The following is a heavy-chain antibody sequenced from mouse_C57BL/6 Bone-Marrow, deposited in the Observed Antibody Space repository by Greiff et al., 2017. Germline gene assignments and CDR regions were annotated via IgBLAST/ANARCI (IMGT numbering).Heavy chain of an antibody. V-gene: IGHV5-17*01. Sequence: EVKLMESGGGLVKPGGSLKLSCAASGFTFSDYGMHWVRQAPEKGLEWVAYISSGSSTIYYADTVKGRFTISRDNAKYTLILQMTSLKSEDTAMYYCARPEYAMDYWGQGTSVTVSS. J-gene: IGHJ4*01. CDR1: GFTFSDYG. CDR2: ISSGSSTI. CDR3: ARPEYAMDY.